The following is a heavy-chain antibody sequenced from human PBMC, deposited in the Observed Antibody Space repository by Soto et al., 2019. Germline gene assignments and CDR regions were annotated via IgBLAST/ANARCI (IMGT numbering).Heavy chain of an antibody. Sequence: SETLSLTCAVYGGSSSGYYWSWIRQPPGKGLEWIGEINHSGSTNYNPSLKSRVTISVDTSKNQFSLKLSSVTAADTAVYYCAREAEPFDYWGQGTLVNVS. V-gene: IGHV4-34*01. CDR1: GGSSSGYY. CDR2: INHSGST. CDR3: AREAEPFDY. J-gene: IGHJ4*02.